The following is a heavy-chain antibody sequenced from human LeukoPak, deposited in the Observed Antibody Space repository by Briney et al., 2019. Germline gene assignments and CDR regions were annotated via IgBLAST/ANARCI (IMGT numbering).Heavy chain of an antibody. Sequence: GGSLRLSCAASGFTLSGSAMHWVRQASGKGLEWVGRIRSKANSYATAYAASVKGRFTISRDDSKNTAYLQMNSLKTEDTAVYYCTRRIAVAGNYYYYGMDVWGQGTTVTVSS. D-gene: IGHD6-19*01. CDR3: TRRIAVAGNYYYYGMDV. J-gene: IGHJ6*02. V-gene: IGHV3-73*01. CDR1: GFTLSGSA. CDR2: IRSKANSYAT.